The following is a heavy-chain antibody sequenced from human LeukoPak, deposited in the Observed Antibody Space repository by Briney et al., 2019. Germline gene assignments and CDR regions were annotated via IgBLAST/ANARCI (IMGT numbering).Heavy chain of an antibody. Sequence: GGSLRLSCAASGFTFSSYGMHWVRQAPGKGLEWVAFIRYDGSNKHYADSVKGRFTISRDNSKNTLYLQMNSLRAEDTAVYYCAKSSGSYYFWFDPWGQGTLVTVSS. CDR1: GFTFSSYG. D-gene: IGHD1-26*01. CDR2: IRYDGSNK. V-gene: IGHV3-30*02. J-gene: IGHJ5*02. CDR3: AKSSGSYYFWFDP.